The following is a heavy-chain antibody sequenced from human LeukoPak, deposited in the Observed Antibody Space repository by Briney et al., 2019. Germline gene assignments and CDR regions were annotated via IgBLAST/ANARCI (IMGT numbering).Heavy chain of an antibody. CDR1: GGTFISYA. J-gene: IGHJ4*02. CDR3: ARGLGIAAMSYFDY. D-gene: IGHD2-2*01. CDR2: IIPIFGTA. V-gene: IGHV1-69*01. Sequence: SVKVSCKASGGTFISYAISWVRQAPGQGLEWMGGIIPIFGTANYAQKFQGRVTITADESTSTAYMELSSMRSEDTAVYYCARGLGIAAMSYFDYWGQGTLVTVSS.